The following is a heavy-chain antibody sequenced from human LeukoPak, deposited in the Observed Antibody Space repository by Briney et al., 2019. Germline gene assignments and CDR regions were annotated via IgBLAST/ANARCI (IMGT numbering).Heavy chain of an antibody. D-gene: IGHD6-13*01. CDR1: GGSISSNYFY. CDR3: ARGLCSSNTCPHSSSWPFDP. CDR2: IYTNGND. V-gene: IGHV4-61*09. Sequence: SETLSLTCTVSGGSISSNYFYWIWHPQPAGMGLVWIVHIYTNGNDNYNPSHESRVAISVDTSKNQFSVRLTSVTAADPAVYYCARGLCSSNTCPHSSSWPFDPWGQGTMVTVSS. J-gene: IGHJ5*02.